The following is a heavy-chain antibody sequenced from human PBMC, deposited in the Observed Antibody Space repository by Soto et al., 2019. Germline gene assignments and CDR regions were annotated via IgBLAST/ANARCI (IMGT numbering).Heavy chain of an antibody. D-gene: IGHD5-18*01. J-gene: IGHJ6*02. V-gene: IGHV3-33*01. CDR2: IWYDGSNK. CDR3: AREYSYGAEYYYYGMDV. Sequence: LRLSCAASGFTFSSYGMHWVRQAPGKGLEWVAVIWYDGSNKYYADSVKGRFTISRDNSKNTLYLQMNSLRAEDTAVYYCAREYSYGAEYYYYGMDVWGQGTTVTVSS. CDR1: GFTFSSYG.